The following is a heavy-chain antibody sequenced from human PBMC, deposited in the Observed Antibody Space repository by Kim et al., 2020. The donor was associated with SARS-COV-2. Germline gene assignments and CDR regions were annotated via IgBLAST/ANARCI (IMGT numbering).Heavy chain of an antibody. J-gene: IGHJ5*02. CDR3: AKDPLITMVRGNNWFDP. Sequence: VKGRFTISRDNSKNTLYLQMNSLRAEDTAVYYCAKDPLITMVRGNNWFDPWGQGILVTVSS. D-gene: IGHD3-10*01. V-gene: IGHV3-23*01.